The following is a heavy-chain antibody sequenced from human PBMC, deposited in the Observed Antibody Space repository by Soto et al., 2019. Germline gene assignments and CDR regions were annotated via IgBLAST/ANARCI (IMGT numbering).Heavy chain of an antibody. Sequence: EASVKVSCKASGYTFTAFPIHWLRQAPGQRLEWLGWINTGTGNPRYSKKFEDRVTIPRDTSADTAYIELSSLRSEDTAVYYCARGSKGVGRLFGFWGQGSRVTVSS. V-gene: IGHV1-3*04. CDR3: ARGSKGVGRLFGF. CDR1: GYTFTAFP. J-gene: IGHJ4*02. D-gene: IGHD2-15*01. CDR2: INTGTGNP.